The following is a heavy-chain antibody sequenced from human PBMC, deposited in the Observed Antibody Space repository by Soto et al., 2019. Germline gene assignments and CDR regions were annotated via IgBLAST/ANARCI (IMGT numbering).Heavy chain of an antibody. V-gene: IGHV1-2*02. CDR1: GYTFTGYY. D-gene: IGHD3-22*01. CDR2: INPNSGGT. CDR3: AREHYDSRGYYFHAY. J-gene: IGHJ4*02. Sequence: AASVKVSCKASGYTFTGYYMHWVRQAPGQGLEWMGWINPNSGGTNYAQKFQGRVTMTRDTSISTAYMELSRLRSDDTAVYYCAREHYDSRGYYFHAYRSQGSLVTVSA.